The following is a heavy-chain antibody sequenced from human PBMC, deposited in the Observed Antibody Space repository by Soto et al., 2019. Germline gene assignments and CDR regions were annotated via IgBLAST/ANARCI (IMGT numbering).Heavy chain of an antibody. CDR2: ISSSSTI. CDR1: GFTFSSYA. V-gene: IGHV3-48*01. Sequence: GGSLRLSCAASGFTFSSYAMSWVRQAPGKGLEWVSYISSSSTIYYADSVRGRFTISRDNAKNSLYLQMNSLRAEDTAVYYCARDLYGDYAFDIWGQGTMVTVSS. CDR3: ARDLYGDYAFDI. J-gene: IGHJ3*02. D-gene: IGHD4-17*01.